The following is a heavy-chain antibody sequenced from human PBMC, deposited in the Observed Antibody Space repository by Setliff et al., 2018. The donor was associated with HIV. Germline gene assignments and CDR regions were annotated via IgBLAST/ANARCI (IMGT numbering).Heavy chain of an antibody. J-gene: IGHJ3*02. Sequence: ASVKVSCKSSGYTFTGYYINWVRRAPGQGLEWMGRINPNSGDTNYTQSFQGRVTMTRDRSINTAYLELSSLKSDDTAVYYCAREYDVLSGSYISAFDIWGQGTMVTVSS. D-gene: IGHD3-3*01. CDR3: AREYDVLSGSYISAFDI. CDR1: GYTFTGYY. CDR2: INPNSGDT. V-gene: IGHV1-2*06.